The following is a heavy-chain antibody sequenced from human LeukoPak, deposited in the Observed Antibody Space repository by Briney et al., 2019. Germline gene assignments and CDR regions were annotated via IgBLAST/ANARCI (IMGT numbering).Heavy chain of an antibody. CDR3: ARTGGDGCNSGVGY. CDR2: IWYDGSNK. J-gene: IGHJ4*02. D-gene: IGHD5-24*01. V-gene: IGHV3-33*01. Sequence: GRSLRLSCAASGFTFSSYGMHWVRQAPGKGLEWVAVIWYDGSNKYYADSVKGRFTISRDNSKNTLYLQMNSLRAEDTAVYYCARTGGDGCNSGVGYWGQGTLVTVSS. CDR1: GFTFSSYG.